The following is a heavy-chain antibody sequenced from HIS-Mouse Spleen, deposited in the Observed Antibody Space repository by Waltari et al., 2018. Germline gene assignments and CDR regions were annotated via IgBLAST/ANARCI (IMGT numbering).Heavy chain of an antibody. D-gene: IGHD1-1*01. Sequence: QVQLVESGGGVVQPGRSLRLSCAASGFTFSSYGMHWVRQARGKGLEWVAVISYDGSNKYYADSVKGRFTISRDNSKNTLYLQMNSLRAEDTAVYYCAKGGTGTTFAFDIWGQGTMVTVSS. CDR2: ISYDGSNK. J-gene: IGHJ3*02. CDR1: GFTFSSYG. CDR3: AKGGTGTTFAFDI. V-gene: IGHV3-30*18.